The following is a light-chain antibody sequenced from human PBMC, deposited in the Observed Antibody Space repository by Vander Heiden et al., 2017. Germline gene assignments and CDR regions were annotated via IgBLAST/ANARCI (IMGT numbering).Light chain of an antibody. Sequence: EIVLTQSPCTLSLSPGDRAPLSCRASHTISTSNLAWYQQKHGQPPRLLIYAASNRATGIPDRFRGSGSGADFTLTISRLEPEDFAVYYCHQYGVSPKTFGQGTKVEVK. V-gene: IGKV3-20*01. CDR1: HTISTSN. CDR3: HQYGVSPKT. CDR2: AAS. J-gene: IGKJ1*01.